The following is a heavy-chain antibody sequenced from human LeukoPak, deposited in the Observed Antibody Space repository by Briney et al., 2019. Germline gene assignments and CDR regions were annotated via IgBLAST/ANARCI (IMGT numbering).Heavy chain of an antibody. D-gene: IGHD3-3*01. Sequence: SETLSLTCTVSSASISNYYWSWIRQPPGKGLEWIGYIYYSGSTNYNPSLKSRVTISVETSKNQFSLKLSSVTAADTAVYYCARTYYDFWSGSRYWYFHLWGRGTLVTVSS. CDR3: ARTYYDFWSGSRYWYFHL. CDR2: IYYSGST. J-gene: IGHJ2*01. V-gene: IGHV4-59*08. CDR1: SASISNYY.